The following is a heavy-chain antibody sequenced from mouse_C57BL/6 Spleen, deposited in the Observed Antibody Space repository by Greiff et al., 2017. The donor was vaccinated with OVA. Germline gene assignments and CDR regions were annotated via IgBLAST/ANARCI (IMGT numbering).Heavy chain of an antibody. V-gene: IGHV1-7*01. D-gene: IGHD1-1*01. CDR2: INPSSGYT. CDR3: AITTVVANAMDY. J-gene: IGHJ4*01. Sequence: QVQLQQSGAELAKPGASVKLSCKASGYTFTSYWMHWVKQRPGQGLEWIGYINPSSGYTKYNQKFKDKATLTADKSSSTAYMQLSSLTSEDSAVYYCAITTVVANAMDYWGQGTSVTVSS. CDR1: GYTFTSYW.